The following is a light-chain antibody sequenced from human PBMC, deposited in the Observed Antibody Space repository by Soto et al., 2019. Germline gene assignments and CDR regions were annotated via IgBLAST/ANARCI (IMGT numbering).Light chain of an antibody. V-gene: IGLV3-1*01. CDR2: QDN. CDR3: QTWDRSTAGV. Sequence: SYELTQPPSVSVSPGQTASITCSGDKLGDKYACWYQQKPGQSPVLVIYQDNKRPSGIPERFSGSNSGNTATLIISGTQAMDEADYYCQTWDRSTAGVFGTGTKLTVL. J-gene: IGLJ1*01. CDR1: KLGDKY.